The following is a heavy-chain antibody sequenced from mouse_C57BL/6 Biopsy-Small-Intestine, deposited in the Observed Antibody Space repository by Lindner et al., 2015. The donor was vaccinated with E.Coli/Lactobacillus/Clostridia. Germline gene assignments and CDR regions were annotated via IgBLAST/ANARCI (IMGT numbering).Heavy chain of an antibody. CDR2: IYPGDGDT. CDR3: ARWDYGTRYDWHFDV. Sequence: VQLQESGLELVKPGASVKISCKASGYAFSSSWMNWVKQRPGKGLEWIGRIYPGDGDTNYNGKFKGKATLTADKSSSTAYMQLSSLTSEDSAVYFCARWDYGTRYDWHFDVWGTGTTVTVSS. CDR1: GYAFSSSW. D-gene: IGHD1-1*01. J-gene: IGHJ1*03. V-gene: IGHV1-82*01.